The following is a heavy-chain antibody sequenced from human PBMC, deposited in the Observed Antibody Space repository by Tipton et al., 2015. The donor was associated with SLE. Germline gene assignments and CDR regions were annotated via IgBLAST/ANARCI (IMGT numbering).Heavy chain of an antibody. CDR3: ARLFHWGTERYFDY. V-gene: IGHV4-31*03. CDR2: ISYSGST. CDR1: GGSISSGGYY. J-gene: IGHJ4*02. Sequence: TLSLTCTVSGGSISSGGYYWSWIRQYPGKGLEWIGYISYSGSTNYNSSLKSRLTISVDTSKNQFSLKLSSVTAADTAVYYCARLFHWGTERYFDYWGQGTLVTVSS. D-gene: IGHD7-27*01.